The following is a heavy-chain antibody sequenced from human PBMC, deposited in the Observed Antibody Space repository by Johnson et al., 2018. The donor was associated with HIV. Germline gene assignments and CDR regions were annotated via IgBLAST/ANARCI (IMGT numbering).Heavy chain of an antibody. Sequence: VQLVESGGGVVQPGRSLRLSCVVSVFTFSSYTMHWVRQAPGKGLEWVSYISSSCSTIYYADSVKGRFTISRDNAKNTLYLQMSSLRAEDTAVYYCAKDGSDIVVVPAAPDAFDIWGQGTMVTVSS. V-gene: IGHV3-48*04. D-gene: IGHD2-2*01. CDR1: VFTFSSYT. J-gene: IGHJ3*02. CDR2: ISSSCSTI. CDR3: AKDGSDIVVVPAAPDAFDI.